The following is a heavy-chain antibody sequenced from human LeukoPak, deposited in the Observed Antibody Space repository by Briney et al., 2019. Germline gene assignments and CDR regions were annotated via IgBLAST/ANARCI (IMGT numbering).Heavy chain of an antibody. CDR3: AKDIASSVHYYMDV. V-gene: IGHV3-21*04. Sequence: GGSLRLSCAASGFTFSSYSMNWVRQAPGKGLEWVSSISSSSTYIYYADSVKGRFTISRDNAKNSLYLQMTSLRAEDTAFYYCAKDIASSVHYYMDVWGKGTTVTVSS. CDR1: GFTFSSYS. J-gene: IGHJ6*03. CDR2: ISSSSTYI. D-gene: IGHD6-13*01.